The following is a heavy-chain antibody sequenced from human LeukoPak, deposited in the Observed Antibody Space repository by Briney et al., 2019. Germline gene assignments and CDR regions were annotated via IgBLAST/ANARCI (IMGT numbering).Heavy chain of an antibody. D-gene: IGHD4/OR15-4a*01. Sequence: PSETLSLTCTVSGGSISSYYWSWIRQPPGKGLEWIGRIYTSGSTNYNPSLKSRVTISVDTSKNQFSLKLSSVTAADTAVYYCARRAGAYSHPYDYWGQGTLVTVSS. V-gene: IGHV4-4*08. CDR2: IYTSGST. CDR1: GGSISSYY. CDR3: ARRAGAYSHPYDY. J-gene: IGHJ4*02.